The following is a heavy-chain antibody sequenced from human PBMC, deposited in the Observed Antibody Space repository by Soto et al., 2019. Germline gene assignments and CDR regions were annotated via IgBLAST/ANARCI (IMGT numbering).Heavy chain of an antibody. J-gene: IGHJ4*02. CDR1: GFTFKTYS. V-gene: IGHV3-48*02. Sequence: GGSLRLSYVASGFTFKTYSMNWVRQAPGKGLVWVSYISSSSSTIYYTDSVKGRFTISRDNAKNSLYLQMNSLRDEDTAVYYCARDSVPTGTTRSVDYWGQGP. D-gene: IGHD4-4*01. CDR3: ARDSVPTGTTRSVDY. CDR2: ISSSSSTI.